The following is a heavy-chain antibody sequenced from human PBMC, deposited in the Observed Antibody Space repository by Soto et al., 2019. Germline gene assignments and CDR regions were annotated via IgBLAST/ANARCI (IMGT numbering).Heavy chain of an antibody. CDR1: DFSLTTRVGG. Sequence: SGPTLVNPTQTLTLTCNFSDFSLTTRVGGVGWIRQPPGKALEWVALIYWNDDQRYKPSMKSRLTVTKDTSKNHVVLTMTNVDPLDTATSYSTNRSPAYGHDFWRPGTLVTVS. CDR3: TNRSPAYGHDF. V-gene: IGHV2-5*01. CDR2: IYWNDDQ. D-gene: IGHD3-10*01. J-gene: IGHJ4*02.